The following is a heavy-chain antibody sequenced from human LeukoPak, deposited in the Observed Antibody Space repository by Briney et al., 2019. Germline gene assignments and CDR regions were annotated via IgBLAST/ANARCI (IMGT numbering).Heavy chain of an antibody. D-gene: IGHD3-10*01. CDR1: GFTFSSYA. CDR2: ISGSGRTT. V-gene: IGHV3-23*01. CDR3: AKMESDYSGYDAFDI. Sequence: GGSLRLSCAASGFTFSSYAMSWVRLAPGKGLEWVSGISGSGRTTYDADSVRGRFAISRDNSKSTLNLQMDSLRADDTAIYYCAKMESDYSGYDAFDIWGQGTMVTVSS. J-gene: IGHJ3*02.